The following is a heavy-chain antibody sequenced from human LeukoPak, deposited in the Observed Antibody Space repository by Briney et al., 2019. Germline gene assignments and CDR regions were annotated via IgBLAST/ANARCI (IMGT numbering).Heavy chain of an antibody. CDR3: AREGSSGASNWFDP. V-gene: IGHV4-61*02. J-gene: IGHJ5*02. D-gene: IGHD6-19*01. Sequence: SQTLSLTCTVSGGSIRSGSYYWSWIRQPAGKGLEWIRRIYTSGSTNYNPSLKSRVTISVDTSKTQFSLKLSSVTAADTAVYYCAREGSSGASNWFDPWGQGTLVTVSS. CDR1: GGSIRSGSYY. CDR2: IYTSGST.